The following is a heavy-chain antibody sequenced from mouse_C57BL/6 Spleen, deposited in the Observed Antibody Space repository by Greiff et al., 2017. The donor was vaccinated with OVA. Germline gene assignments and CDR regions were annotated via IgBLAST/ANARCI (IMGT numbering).Heavy chain of an antibody. Sequence: EVMLVESGGDLVKPGGSLKLSCAASGFTFSSYGMSWVRQTPDKRLEWVATISSGGSYTYSPDSVKGRFTISRDNAKNTLYLQMSSLKSEDTAMYYCARHAHYGSSPYYAMDYWGQGTSVTVSS. D-gene: IGHD1-1*01. J-gene: IGHJ4*01. CDR3: ARHAHYGSSPYYAMDY. V-gene: IGHV5-6*02. CDR1: GFTFSSYG. CDR2: ISSGGSYT.